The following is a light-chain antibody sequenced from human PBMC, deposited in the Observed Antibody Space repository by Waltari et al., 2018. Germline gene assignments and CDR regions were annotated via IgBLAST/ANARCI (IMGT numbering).Light chain of an antibody. CDR3: SSYTTSSAPGV. CDR2: EVS. V-gene: IGLV2-14*01. CDR1: DIDFSPYYS. Sequence: QSALTQPASVSGSPGQSLTIPCPGTDIDFSPYYSVSRYQQHPGKASHLIISEVSNRPSWISNRFSASKSGNTASLTISGLQAEDEADYYCSSYTTSSAPGVFGTGTRVTVL. J-gene: IGLJ1*01.